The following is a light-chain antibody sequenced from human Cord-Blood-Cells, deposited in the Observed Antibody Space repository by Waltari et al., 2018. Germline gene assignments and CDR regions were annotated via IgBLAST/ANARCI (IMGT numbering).Light chain of an antibody. CDR3: QQRSNWPLT. J-gene: IGKJ4*01. Sequence: EMVLTQSPATLSLSPGERATLSCRTSQSVSSYLAWYQQKPGQAPRLLIYDASNRATGIPARFSGSRSGTDFTLTISSLEPEDFAVYYCQQRSNWPLTFGGGTKGEIK. CDR1: QSVSSY. V-gene: IGKV3-11*01. CDR2: DAS.